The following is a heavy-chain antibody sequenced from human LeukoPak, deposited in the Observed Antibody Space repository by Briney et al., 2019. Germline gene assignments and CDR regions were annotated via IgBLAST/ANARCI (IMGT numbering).Heavy chain of an antibody. V-gene: IGHV3-48*03. CDR3: ARWGYDFFS. J-gene: IGHJ5*02. CDR1: GFTFSSYE. Sequence: GGSLRLSCAASGFTFSSYEMNWVRQAPGKGLEWISYISSGGSTIYDADSVKGRFTISRDNAKNSLYLQMNSLRAEDTAVYYCARWGYDFFSWGQGTLVTVSS. CDR2: ISSGGSTI. D-gene: IGHD3-3*01.